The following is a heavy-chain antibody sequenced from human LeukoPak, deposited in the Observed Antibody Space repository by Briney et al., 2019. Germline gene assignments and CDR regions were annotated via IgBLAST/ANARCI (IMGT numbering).Heavy chain of an antibody. V-gene: IGHV6-1*01. Sequence: SQTLSLTCAISGDSVSSNSAAWNWIRQSPSRGLERLGRTYYRSKWYNGYAVSVKSRITINPDKSKNQFSLQLNSVTPEDTAVYRCAREPDIAVAGTREFDYWGQGTLVTVSS. D-gene: IGHD6-19*01. CDR2: TYYRSKWYN. CDR3: AREPDIAVAGTREFDY. J-gene: IGHJ4*02. CDR1: GDSVSSNSAA.